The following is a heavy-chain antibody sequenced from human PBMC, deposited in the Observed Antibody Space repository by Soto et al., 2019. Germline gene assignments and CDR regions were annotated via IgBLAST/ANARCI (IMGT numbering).Heavy chain of an antibody. Sequence: GGSLRLSCAASGFTFSSYAMSWVRQAPGKGLEWVSAISGSGGSTYYADSVKGRFTISRDNSKNTLYLQMNSLRAEDTAVYYCAKERPSGHSYGYYYYGMDVWGQGTTVTVSS. CDR3: AKERPSGHSYGYYYYGMDV. CDR1: GFTFSSYA. J-gene: IGHJ6*02. CDR2: ISGSGGST. D-gene: IGHD5-18*01. V-gene: IGHV3-23*01.